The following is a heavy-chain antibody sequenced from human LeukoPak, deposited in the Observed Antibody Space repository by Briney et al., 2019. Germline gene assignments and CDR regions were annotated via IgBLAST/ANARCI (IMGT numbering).Heavy chain of an antibody. V-gene: IGHV3-23*01. CDR2: ISGSGGST. D-gene: IGHD1-26*01. J-gene: IGHJ4*02. CDR3: AKDLKGIRVVSGSYDY. Sequence: GGSLRLSCAASGFTFSSYAMSWVRQAPGKGLEWVSAISGSGGSTYYADSVKGRFTISRDNSKNTLYLQMNSLRAEDTAVYYCAKDLKGIRVVSGSYDYWGQGTLVTVSS. CDR1: GFTFSSYA.